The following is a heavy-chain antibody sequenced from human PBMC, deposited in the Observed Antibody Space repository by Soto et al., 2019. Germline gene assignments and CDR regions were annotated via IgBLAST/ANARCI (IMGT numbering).Heavy chain of an antibody. CDR2: IIPIFGTA. D-gene: IGHD2-15*01. J-gene: IGHJ4*02. CDR3: ARGAGGRSYWAATNY. CDR1: GGTFSSYA. Sequence: SVKVSCKASGGTFSSYAISWVRQAPGQGLEWMGGIIPIFGTANYAQKFQGRVTITADESTSTAYMELSSLRSEDTAVYYCARGAGGRSYWAATNYWGQGTLVTVSS. V-gene: IGHV1-69*13.